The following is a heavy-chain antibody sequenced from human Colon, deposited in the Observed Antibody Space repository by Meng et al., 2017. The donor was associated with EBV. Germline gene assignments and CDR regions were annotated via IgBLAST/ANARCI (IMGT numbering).Heavy chain of an antibody. J-gene: IGHJ4*02. CDR2: INHSGST. V-gene: IGHV4-34*01. D-gene: IGHD1-26*01. Sequence: VPVTQGVAGLLKRSETLSLTCAVYGGSFSGYYWSWIRQPPEKGLEWIGEINHSGSTNYNPSLKSRVTISVDTSKKQFSLKLSSVTAADTAVYYCARGPGGSYYLYYFDYWGQGTLVTVSS. CDR1: GGSFSGYY. CDR3: ARGPGGSYYLYYFDY.